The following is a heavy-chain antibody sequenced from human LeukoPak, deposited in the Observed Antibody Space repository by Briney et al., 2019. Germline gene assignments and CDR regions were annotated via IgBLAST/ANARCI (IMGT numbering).Heavy chain of an antibody. J-gene: IGHJ4*02. D-gene: IGHD2-2*01. V-gene: IGHV4-31*03. CDR3: ARGVGCSSTSCYSDY. Sequence: TLSLTCTVSGGSISSGGYYWSWIRQHPGKGLEWIGYIYYSGSTYYNPSLKSRVTISVYTSKNQFSLKLSSVTAADTAVYYCARGVGCSSTSCYSDYWGQGTLVTVSS. CDR2: IYYSGST. CDR1: GGSISSGGYY.